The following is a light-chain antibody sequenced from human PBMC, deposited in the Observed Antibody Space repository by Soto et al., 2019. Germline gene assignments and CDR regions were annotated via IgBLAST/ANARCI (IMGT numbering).Light chain of an antibody. CDR2: DAS. CDR3: QHYDNWHPWT. CDR1: QSVSRN. V-gene: IGKV3-15*01. Sequence: EILMTQSPATLSVSPGERATLSCRASQSVSRNVAWYQQKPGQAPRLLIYDASTRATGIPARFSGSGSGTEFTLIISSLQYEDFAVYFCQHYDNWHPWTFGQGTKVDIK. J-gene: IGKJ1*01.